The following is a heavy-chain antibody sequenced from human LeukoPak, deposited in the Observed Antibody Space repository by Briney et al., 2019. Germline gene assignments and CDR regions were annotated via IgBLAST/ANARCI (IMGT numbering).Heavy chain of an antibody. CDR2: IYPGDSNT. V-gene: IGHV5-51*01. CDR1: GYSFTSYW. J-gene: IGHJ6*03. Sequence: HGESLEISCKASGYSFTSYWIGWVRQMPGKGLEWMGIIYPGDSNTRYSPSFQGQVTISADKSISTAFLQWSSLKASDSAIYYCARLKGPGLHCGSTSCLKPYYYYYYMDVWGIGTTVSVSS. CDR3: ARLKGPGLHCGSTSCLKPYYYYYYMDV. D-gene: IGHD2-2*01.